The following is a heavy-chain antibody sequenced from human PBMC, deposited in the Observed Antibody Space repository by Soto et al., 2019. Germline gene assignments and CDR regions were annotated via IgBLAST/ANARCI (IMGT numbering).Heavy chain of an antibody. J-gene: IGHJ4*02. CDR2: IKQDGSEK. CDR3: ARDSANYYFDY. V-gene: IGHV3-7*05. D-gene: IGHD1-1*01. CDR1: GFTFSSSW. Sequence: EVQLVESGGGLVQPGGSLRLSCAASGFTFSSSWMTWVRQAPGKGLEWVSNIKQDGSEKYYVDSVRGRFTISRDNAKKSLYLQMDSLRDEDTAIYYCARDSANYYFDYWGQGVLVTVSS.